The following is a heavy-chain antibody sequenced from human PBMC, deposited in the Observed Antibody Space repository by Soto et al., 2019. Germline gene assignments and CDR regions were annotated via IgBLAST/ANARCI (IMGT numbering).Heavy chain of an antibody. CDR1: GGSISSGDYY. D-gene: IGHD2-2*01. J-gene: IGHJ6*02. CDR2: IYYSGST. CDR3: ARDGGSVVVPAADHPRDYGMDV. V-gene: IGHV4-30-4*01. Sequence: SETLSLTCTVSGGSISSGDYYWSCIRQPPGKGLEWIGYIYYSGSTYYNPSLKSRVTISVDTSKNQFSLKLSSVTAADTAVYYCARDGGSVVVPAADHPRDYGMDVWGQGTTVTVSS.